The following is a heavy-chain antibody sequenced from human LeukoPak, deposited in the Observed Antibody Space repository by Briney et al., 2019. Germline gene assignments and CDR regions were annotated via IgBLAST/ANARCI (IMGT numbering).Heavy chain of an antibody. CDR2: ISYDGSDK. CDR3: AKEVGTFTLDY. Sequence: GTSLRLSCAASGFSFSIYGMHSVRQPPSKGLEWVTVISYDGSDKYYADSVKGRFTISRDNSRNTLYLQMNSLRVEDTAVYYCAKEVGTFTLDYWGQGSLVTVSS. V-gene: IGHV3-30*18. J-gene: IGHJ4*02. CDR1: GFSFSIYG. D-gene: IGHD1-26*01.